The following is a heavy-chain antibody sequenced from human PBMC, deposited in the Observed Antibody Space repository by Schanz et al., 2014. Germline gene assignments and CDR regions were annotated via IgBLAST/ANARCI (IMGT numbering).Heavy chain of an antibody. Sequence: EGQLLESGGGLIQPGGSLRLSCAASGFTFSSYAMSWVRQAPGKGLEWVSPISASGGSTYYADSVKGRFTISRDNSKNILYLQMNSLRAEDTAVYYCAKARRKSNCSGGRCFHYSYYGMDVWGQGTTXTVSS. J-gene: IGHJ6*02. CDR3: AKARRKSNCSGGRCFHYSYYGMDV. D-gene: IGHD2-15*01. CDR1: GFTFSSYA. CDR2: ISASGGST. V-gene: IGHV3-23*01.